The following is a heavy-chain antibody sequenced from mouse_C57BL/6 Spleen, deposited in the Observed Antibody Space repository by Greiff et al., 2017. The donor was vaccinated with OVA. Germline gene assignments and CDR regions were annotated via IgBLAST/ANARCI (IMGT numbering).Heavy chain of an antibody. J-gene: IGHJ3*01. CDR3: TSPSSFAY. Sequence: VQLQQSGAELVRPGASVKLSCTASGFNIKDDYMHWVKQRPEQGLEWIGWIDPENGDTEYASKFQGKATITADTSSNTAYLQLSSLTSEDTAVYYCTSPSSFAYWGQGTLVTVSA. CDR2: IDPENGDT. D-gene: IGHD1-2*01. V-gene: IGHV14-4*01. CDR1: GFNIKDDY.